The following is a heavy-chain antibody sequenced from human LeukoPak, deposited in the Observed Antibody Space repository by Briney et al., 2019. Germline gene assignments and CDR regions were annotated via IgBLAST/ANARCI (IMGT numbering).Heavy chain of an antibody. V-gene: IGHV3-33*01. CDR1: GFTFSSYG. D-gene: IGHD6-13*01. J-gene: IGHJ4*02. Sequence: GGSLRLSCAASGFTFSSYGMHWVRQASGKGLEWVAVIWYDGSNKYYADSVKGRFTISRDNSKNTLYLQMNSLRAEDTAVYYCARDIGSGWYNYFDYWGQGTLVTVSS. CDR3: ARDIGSGWYNYFDY. CDR2: IWYDGSNK.